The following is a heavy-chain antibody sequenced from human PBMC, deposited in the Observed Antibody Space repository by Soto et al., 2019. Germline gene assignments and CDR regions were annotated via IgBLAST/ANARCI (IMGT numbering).Heavy chain of an antibody. CDR2: ISAYNGNT. V-gene: IGHV1-18*01. Sequence: GAAVKVSCKASGYTFTSYGIRWVRQAPGQGLEWMGWISAYNGNTNYAQKLQGRVTMTTDTSTSTAYMELRSLRSDDTAVYYCARVHFDWLLSYGMDVWGQGTTVTVSS. CDR1: GYTFTSYG. J-gene: IGHJ6*02. CDR3: ARVHFDWLLSYGMDV. D-gene: IGHD3-9*01.